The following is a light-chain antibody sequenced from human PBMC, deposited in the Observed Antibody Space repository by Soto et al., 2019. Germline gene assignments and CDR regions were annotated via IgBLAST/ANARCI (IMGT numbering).Light chain of an antibody. V-gene: IGKV3-20*01. Sequence: EVVLTQSPGTLSLSPGERATLSCRGSQSINNNYLAWYQQRPGQAPRLLIYGSSDRATGIPDGFSGSGSGTDFTLTISRLEPEDFAVYYCHQYGSSPPYTFGQGTKLEI. CDR1: QSINNNY. J-gene: IGKJ2*01. CDR2: GSS. CDR3: HQYGSSPPYT.